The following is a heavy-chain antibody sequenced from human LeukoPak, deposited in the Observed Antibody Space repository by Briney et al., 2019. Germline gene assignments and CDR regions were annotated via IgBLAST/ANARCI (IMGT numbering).Heavy chain of an antibody. V-gene: IGHV1-46*01. CDR1: GYTFTSYY. CDR3: ARVSEIVVVVAAGEYYFDY. J-gene: IGHJ4*02. Sequence: ASVKVSCKASGYTFTSYYMHWVRQAPGQGLEWMGIINPSGGSTSYAQKFQGRVTMTRDTSTSTDYMELSSLRSEDTAVYYCARVSEIVVVVAAGEYYFDYWGQGTLVTVSS. D-gene: IGHD2-15*01. CDR2: INPSGGST.